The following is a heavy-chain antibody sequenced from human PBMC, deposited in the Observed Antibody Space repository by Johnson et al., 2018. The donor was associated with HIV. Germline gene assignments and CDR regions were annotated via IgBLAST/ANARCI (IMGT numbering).Heavy chain of an antibody. Sequence: VQLVESGGGLVQPGGSLRLSCAASGFTFSSYAMSWVRQAPGKGLEWVSAISGSGGSTYYADSVKGRFTISRDNSKNTLYLQMNRLRAGDTAVYYCARGVPIAAAGHDAFDIWGQGTMVTVSS. CDR3: ARGVPIAAAGHDAFDI. CDR1: GFTFSSYA. CDR2: ISGSGGST. D-gene: IGHD6-13*01. V-gene: IGHV3-23*04. J-gene: IGHJ3*02.